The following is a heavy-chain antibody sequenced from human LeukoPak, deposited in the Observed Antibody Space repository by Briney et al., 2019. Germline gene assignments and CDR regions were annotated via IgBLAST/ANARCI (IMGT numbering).Heavy chain of an antibody. Sequence: ASVKVSCKSSGFTFTDHYIHWVRQGPGQGLEWMGYIGPHSTFTSSPQEFQGRVTMTRDASMSTAYMELTRLTSDDTAVYYCARGLRIAAAGRYYFDYWGQGTLVTVSS. CDR1: GFTFTDHY. J-gene: IGHJ4*02. CDR2: IGPHSTFT. D-gene: IGHD6-13*01. V-gene: IGHV1-2*02. CDR3: ARGLRIAAAGRYYFDY.